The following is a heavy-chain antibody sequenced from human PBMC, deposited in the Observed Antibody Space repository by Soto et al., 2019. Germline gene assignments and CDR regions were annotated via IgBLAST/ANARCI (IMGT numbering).Heavy chain of an antibody. J-gene: IGHJ6*02. Sequence: QVRLVESGGGLVKPGGSLRLSCTASGFTFSDYYMSWIRQAPGKGLEWVSYITPSGSFIYYADSVEGRFTISRDNAKNSLYLQMHSLRAEDTAVYYFARERSGSWYGRGYHYYGMDVWGQGTTVTASS. CDR3: ARERSGSWYGRGYHYYGMDV. CDR1: GFTFSDYY. D-gene: IGHD6-13*01. V-gene: IGHV3-11*01. CDR2: ITPSGSFI.